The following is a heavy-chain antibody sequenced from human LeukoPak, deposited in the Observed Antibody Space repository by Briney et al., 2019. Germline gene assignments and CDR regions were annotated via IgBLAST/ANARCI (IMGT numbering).Heavy chain of an antibody. D-gene: IGHD6-13*01. CDR3: ARDATKQQLAYSDAFDI. V-gene: IGHV4-59*01. CDR2: IYYSGST. Sequence: PSEPLSLTCTVSGGSISSYYWSWIRQPPGKGLEWIGYIYYSGSTNYNPSLKSRVTISVDTSKNQFSLKLSSVTAADTAVYYCARDATKQQLAYSDAFDIWGQGTMVTVSS. J-gene: IGHJ3*02. CDR1: GGSISSYY.